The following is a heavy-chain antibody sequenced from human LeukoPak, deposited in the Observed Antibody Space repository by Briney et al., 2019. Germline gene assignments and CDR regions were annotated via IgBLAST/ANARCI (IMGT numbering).Heavy chain of an antibody. CDR1: GDSISSGDYY. CDR2: IYYSGST. CDR3: ARSGPTDSSGWLWCMDV. J-gene: IGHJ6*02. D-gene: IGHD6-19*01. Sequence: PSQTLSLTCTVSGDSISSGDYYWSWIRQPPGKGLEWIGYIYYSGSTYYNPSLKSRLTISVDTSKNRFSLKLSSVTAADTAVYYCARSGPTDSSGWLWCMDVWGQGTMVTVSS. V-gene: IGHV4-30-4*01.